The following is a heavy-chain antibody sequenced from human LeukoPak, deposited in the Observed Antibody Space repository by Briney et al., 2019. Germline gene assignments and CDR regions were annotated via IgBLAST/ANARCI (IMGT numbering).Heavy chain of an antibody. CDR2: ISGSGGST. Sequence: PGGSLRLSCAASGFTFSSYAMSSVRQAPGKGLEWVSAISGSGGSTYYADSVKGRFTISRDNSKNTLYLQMNSLRAEDTAVYYCAKGHVRYGDFDYWGQGTLVTVSS. CDR1: GFTFSSYA. D-gene: IGHD4-17*01. CDR3: AKGHVRYGDFDY. V-gene: IGHV3-23*01. J-gene: IGHJ4*02.